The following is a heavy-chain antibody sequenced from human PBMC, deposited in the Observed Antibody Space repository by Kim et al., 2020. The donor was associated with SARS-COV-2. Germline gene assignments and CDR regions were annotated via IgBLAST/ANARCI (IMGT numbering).Heavy chain of an antibody. D-gene: IGHD6-6*01. CDR2: IIPIFGTA. V-gene: IGHV1-69*13. CDR1: GGTFSSYA. Sequence: SVKVSCKASGGTFSSYAISWVRQAPGQGLEWMGGIIPIFGTANYAQKFQGRVTITADESTSTAYMELSSLRSEDTAVYYCAREGYSSSGLFDYWGQGTLVTVSS. CDR3: AREGYSSSGLFDY. J-gene: IGHJ4*02.